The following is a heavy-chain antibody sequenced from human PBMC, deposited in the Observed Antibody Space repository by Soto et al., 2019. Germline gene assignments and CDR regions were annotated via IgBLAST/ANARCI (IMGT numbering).Heavy chain of an antibody. CDR1: GGTFSSYA. D-gene: IGHD3-22*01. CDR3: ARVGDSSGYYSEYYYYYYGMDV. Sequence: QVQLVQSGAEVKKPGSSVKVSCKASGGTFSSYAISWVRQAPGQGLEWMGGIIPIFGTANYAQKFQGRVTITADESTSTAYMELSSLRSEDTAVYYCARVGDSSGYYSEYYYYYYGMDVWGQGTTVTVSS. J-gene: IGHJ6*02. CDR2: IIPIFGTA. V-gene: IGHV1-69*12.